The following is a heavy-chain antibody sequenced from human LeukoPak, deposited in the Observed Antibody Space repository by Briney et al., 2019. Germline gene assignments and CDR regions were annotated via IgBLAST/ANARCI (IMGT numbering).Heavy chain of an antibody. CDR2: IYDNGNT. V-gene: IGHV4-59*12. CDR3: ATTNVLLWFGELSKTAYFDY. D-gene: IGHD3-10*01. Sequence: ASETLSLTCTVSGGSISGWYWSWIRQPPGKGLGWIGYIYDNGNTNYNPSLKSRVTMSVDTSKNQFSLKLSSVTAADTAVYYCATTNVLLWFGELSKTAYFDYWGQGTLVTVSS. J-gene: IGHJ4*02. CDR1: GGSISGWY.